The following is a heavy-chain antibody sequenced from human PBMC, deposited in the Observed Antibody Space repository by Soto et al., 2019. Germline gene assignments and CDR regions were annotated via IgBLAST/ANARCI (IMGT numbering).Heavy chain of an antibody. CDR3: ASLYGSGSYYPPDP. V-gene: IGHV1-69*02. D-gene: IGHD3-10*01. CDR1: GGTFSSYT. Sequence: SVKVSCKASGGTFSSYTISWVRQAPGQGLEWMGRIIPILGIANYAQKFQGRVTITADKSTSTAYMELSSLRSEDTAVYYCASLYGSGSYYPPDPWGQGTLVTVSS. CDR2: IIPILGIA. J-gene: IGHJ5*02.